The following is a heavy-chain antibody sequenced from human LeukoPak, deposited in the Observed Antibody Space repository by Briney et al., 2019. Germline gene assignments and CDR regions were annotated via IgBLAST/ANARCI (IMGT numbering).Heavy chain of an antibody. CDR1: GGSFSVYY. D-gene: IGHD6-13*01. CDR2: INHSGST. J-gene: IGHJ6*02. CDR3: ARGEGSSSWYSGYYYGMDV. V-gene: IGHV4-34*01. Sequence: PSETLSLTCAVYGGSFSVYYWSWIRQPPGKGLEWIGEINHSGSTNYNPSLKSRVTISVDTSKNQFSLKLSSVTAADTAVYYCARGEGSSSWYSGYYYGMDVWGQGTTVTVSS.